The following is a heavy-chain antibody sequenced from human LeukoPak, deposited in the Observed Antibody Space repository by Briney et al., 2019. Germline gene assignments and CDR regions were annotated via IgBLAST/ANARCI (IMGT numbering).Heavy chain of an antibody. Sequence: SETLSLTCTVSGGSISSYYWSWIRQPPGKGLEWIGSIYYSGSTNYSPSPKSRLTISVDTSKNQFSLMLSSVAAADTAVYYCARTYGSSGLGYFDLWGRGTLVTVSS. CDR3: ARTYGSSGLGYFDL. CDR1: GGSISSYY. D-gene: IGHD6-13*01. CDR2: IYYSGST. V-gene: IGHV4-59*01. J-gene: IGHJ2*01.